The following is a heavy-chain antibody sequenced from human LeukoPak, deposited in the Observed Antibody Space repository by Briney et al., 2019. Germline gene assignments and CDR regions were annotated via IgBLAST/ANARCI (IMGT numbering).Heavy chain of an antibody. D-gene: IGHD1-1*01. J-gene: IGHJ5*02. CDR3: ARDAGPFDP. CDR2: INPDSGGT. CDR1: GYTFTGPN. Sequence: ASVKVSCKASGYTFTGPNIHWVRQAPGQGLEWMGWINPDSGGTNYAQKFQARVTMTRDTSISTAYMELSRLRSDDTAVYYCARDAGPFDPWGQGTLVTVSS. V-gene: IGHV1-2*02.